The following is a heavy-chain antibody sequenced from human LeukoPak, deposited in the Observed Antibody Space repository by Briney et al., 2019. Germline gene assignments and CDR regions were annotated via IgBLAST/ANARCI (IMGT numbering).Heavy chain of an antibody. D-gene: IGHD5-18*01. J-gene: IGHJ3*02. Sequence: GGSLRLSCAASGFTFSSYGMHWVRQAPGKGLEWVAVISYDGSHKYSADSVKGRFTISRDNSKNTLYLQMNSLRAEDTAVYYCARYSAMDPGAFDIWGQGTMVTVSS. CDR2: ISYDGSHK. CDR1: GFTFSSYG. V-gene: IGHV3-30*03. CDR3: ARYSAMDPGAFDI.